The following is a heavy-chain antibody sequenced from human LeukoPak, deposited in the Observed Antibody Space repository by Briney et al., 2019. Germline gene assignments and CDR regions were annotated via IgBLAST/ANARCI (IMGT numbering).Heavy chain of an antibody. CDR3: ARDNYDYVWGSYTPADH. J-gene: IGHJ4*02. Sequence: GGSLRLSCAASGFTFSSYGMHWVRQAPGKGLEWVAVIWYDGSNKYYADSVKGRFTISRDNSKNTLYLQMNSLRAEDTAVYYCARDNYDYVWGSYTPADHWGQGTLVTVSS. D-gene: IGHD3-16*01. CDR2: IWYDGSNK. CDR1: GFTFSSYG. V-gene: IGHV3-33*01.